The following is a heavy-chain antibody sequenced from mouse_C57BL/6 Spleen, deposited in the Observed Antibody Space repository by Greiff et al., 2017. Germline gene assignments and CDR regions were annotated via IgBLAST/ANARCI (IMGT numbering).Heavy chain of an antibody. J-gene: IGHJ4*01. V-gene: IGHV1-66*01. CDR2: IYPGSGNT. D-gene: IGHD2-4*01. CDR3: ERHSVDDNDGGYDMDY. CDR1: GYSFTSYY. Sequence: QVQLKESGPELVKPGASVKISCKASGYSFTSYYIHWVKQRPGQGLEWIGWIYPGSGNTKYNEKFKGKATLTADTSSSTAYMQLSSLTSEDSAVYYYERHSVDDNDGGYDMDYWGQGTSVTVSS.